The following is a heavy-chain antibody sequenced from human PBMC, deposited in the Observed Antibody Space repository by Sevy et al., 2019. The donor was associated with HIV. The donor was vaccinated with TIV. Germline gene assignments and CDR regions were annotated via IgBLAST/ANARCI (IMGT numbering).Heavy chain of an antibody. J-gene: IGHJ4*02. CDR2: IYYSGST. V-gene: IGHV4-59*08. D-gene: IGHD2-15*01. CDR3: AGQEGDIVVAYFDY. CDR1: GGSISSYY. Sequence: SETLSLTCTVSGGSISSYYWSWIRQPPGKGLEWIGYIYYSGSTNYNPSLKSRVTISVDTSKNHFSLKLSSVTAADTAVYYCAGQEGDIVVAYFDYWGQGTLVTVSS.